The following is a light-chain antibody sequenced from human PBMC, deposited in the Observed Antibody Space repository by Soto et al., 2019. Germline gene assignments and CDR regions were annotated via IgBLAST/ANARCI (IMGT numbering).Light chain of an antibody. CDR3: QQRDTWPPRIT. CDR2: GTS. Sequence: EIVLTQSPGTLSLSPGEIATLSCRASQRVSRSLAWYQQKFGQPPRLLLYGTSKRATGVPPRFSGTGSGTAFTLTISSLEPEDSAIYYCQQRDTWPPRITFGQGTRLEIK. V-gene: IGKV3-11*01. J-gene: IGKJ5*01. CDR1: QRVSRS.